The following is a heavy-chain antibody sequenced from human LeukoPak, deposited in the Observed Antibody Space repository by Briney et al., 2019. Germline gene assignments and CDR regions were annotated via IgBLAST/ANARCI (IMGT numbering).Heavy chain of an antibody. D-gene: IGHD6-13*01. Sequence: SQTLSLTCAISGDSVSSNSAAWNWIRQSPSRGLEWLGRTYYRSKWYNDYAVSVKSRITINPDTSKNQFSLQLNSVTPEDTAVYYCARDLGRPELVRLQLAFDPWGQGTLVTVSS. CDR1: GDSVSSNSAA. V-gene: IGHV6-1*01. J-gene: IGHJ5*02. CDR2: TYYRSKWYN. CDR3: ARDLGRPELVRLQLAFDP.